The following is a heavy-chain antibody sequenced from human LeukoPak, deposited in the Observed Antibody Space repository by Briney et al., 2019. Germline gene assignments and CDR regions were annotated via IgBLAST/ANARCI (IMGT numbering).Heavy chain of an antibody. CDR1: GYTFTSYG. Sequence: ASVKVSCKASGYTFTSYGISWVRQAPGQGLEWMGWISAYNGNTNYAQKLQGRVTMTRDTSISTAYMELSRLRSDDTAVYYCARVLTPIATAGQPTDYWGQGALVTVSS. D-gene: IGHD6-13*01. CDR2: ISAYNGNT. CDR3: ARVLTPIATAGQPTDY. J-gene: IGHJ4*02. V-gene: IGHV1-18*01.